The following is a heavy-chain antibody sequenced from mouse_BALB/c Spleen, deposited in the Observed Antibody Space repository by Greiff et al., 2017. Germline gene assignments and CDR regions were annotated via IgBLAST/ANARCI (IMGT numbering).Heavy chain of an antibody. Sequence: VQLQESGPGLVAPSQSLSITCTVSGFSLSRYSVHWVRQPPGKGLEWLGMIWGGGSTDYNSALKSRLSISKDNSKSQVFLKMNSLQTDDTAMYYCARNSPIYYGKGGAMDYWGQGTSVTVSS. CDR3: ARNSPIYYGKGGAMDY. CDR1: GFSLSRYS. V-gene: IGHV2-6-4*01. J-gene: IGHJ4*01. D-gene: IGHD2-1*01. CDR2: IWGGGST.